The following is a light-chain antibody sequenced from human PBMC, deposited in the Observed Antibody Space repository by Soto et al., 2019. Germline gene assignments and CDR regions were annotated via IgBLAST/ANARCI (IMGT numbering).Light chain of an antibody. CDR1: ENIGAW. J-gene: IGKJ1*01. V-gene: IGKV1-5*03. CDR3: QQYHIYSWT. Sequence: DIQMTQSPSTLSSSVGDRVTLTCRASENIGAWLAWYQQKPGKAPKLLIYKASSLESGVPSRFSGGGSGTEVTLTISSLQPDDFETYYCQQYHIYSWTFGQGTKVDIK. CDR2: KAS.